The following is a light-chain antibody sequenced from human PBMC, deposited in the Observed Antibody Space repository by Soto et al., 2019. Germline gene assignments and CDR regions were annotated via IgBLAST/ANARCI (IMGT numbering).Light chain of an antibody. V-gene: IGLV2-14*01. CDR2: EVT. J-gene: IGLJ1*01. CDR1: TSDFGFYNY. Sequence: QSALSQPASVSGSPGQSITISCTGTTSDFGFYNYVSWYQHHPGKAPKLLIYEVTNRHSGVSNRFSGSKSGNTASLTISGLQAEDEADYYCSSYTSSTDYVFGTGTKVTV. CDR3: SSYTSSTDYV.